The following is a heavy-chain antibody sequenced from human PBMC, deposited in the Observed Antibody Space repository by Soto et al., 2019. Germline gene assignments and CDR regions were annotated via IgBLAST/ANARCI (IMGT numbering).Heavy chain of an antibody. D-gene: IGHD3-22*01. Sequence: SETLSLTCAVHGGSFSGYYWTWIRQSPGKGLEWIGQINHSGSTNYNPSLKSRITISIDTSKNQFSLKLSSVTAADTAVYYCARGLHYDSSGYYFRYFDYWGQGTLVTVSS. CDR2: INHSGST. V-gene: IGHV4-34*01. CDR1: GGSFSGYY. J-gene: IGHJ4*02. CDR3: ARGLHYDSSGYYFRYFDY.